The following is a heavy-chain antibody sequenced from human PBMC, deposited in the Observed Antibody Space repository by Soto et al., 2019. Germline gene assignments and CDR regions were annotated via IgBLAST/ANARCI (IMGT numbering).Heavy chain of an antibody. V-gene: IGHV3-33*01. Sequence: GGSLRLSCAASGFTFSSYGMHWVRQAPGKGLEWVAVIWYDGSNKYYADSVKGRFTISRDNSKNTLYLQMNSLRAEDTAVYYCARGRQQLGNDYWGQGTLVTVSS. J-gene: IGHJ4*02. CDR3: ARGRQQLGNDY. CDR2: IWYDGSNK. CDR1: GFTFSSYG. D-gene: IGHD6-13*01.